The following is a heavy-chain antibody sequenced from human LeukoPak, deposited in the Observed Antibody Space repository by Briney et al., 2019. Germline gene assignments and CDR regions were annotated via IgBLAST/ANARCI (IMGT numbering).Heavy chain of an antibody. V-gene: IGHV5-51*01. CDR3: ARLPVYAYFDY. D-gene: IGHD1-14*01. Sequence: GESLKISCKGSGHSFTSYWIGWVRQMPGKGLEWMGLVYPGDSDTRYSPSFQGQVTISADRSISTAYLQWNSLEASDTAFYYCARLPVYAYFDYWGQGTLVTVSS. CDR1: GHSFTSYW. CDR2: VYPGDSDT. J-gene: IGHJ4*02.